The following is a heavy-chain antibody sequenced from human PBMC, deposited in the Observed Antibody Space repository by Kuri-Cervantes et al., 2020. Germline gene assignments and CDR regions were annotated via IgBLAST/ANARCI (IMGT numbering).Heavy chain of an antibody. CDR3: AKLGLGY. J-gene: IGHJ4*01. D-gene: IGHD6-13*01. CDR1: GFTFDDYT. Sequence: GESLKISCAASGFTFDDYTMHWVRQAPGKGLEWVSVIFGGGRTHYADSVKGRFTISRDHSKHTLHLQMNSLRVEDTAVYYCAKLGLGYWGHGTLVTVSS. CDR2: IFGGGRT. V-gene: IGHV3-53*01.